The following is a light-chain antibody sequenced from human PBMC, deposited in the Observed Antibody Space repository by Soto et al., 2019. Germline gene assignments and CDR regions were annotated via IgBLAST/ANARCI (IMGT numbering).Light chain of an antibody. CDR2: AAS. CDR1: QSISSSY. CDR3: QQYCSSHA. J-gene: IGKJ1*01. V-gene: IGKV3-20*01. Sequence: EIVLTQSPGTLSLSPGERATLSCRASQSISSSYLAWYQQKPGQAPKLLIYAASSRATGIPDRFSGSGSGTDFTLTISRLEPEYFALYYCQQYCSSHAFGQGTKVEIK.